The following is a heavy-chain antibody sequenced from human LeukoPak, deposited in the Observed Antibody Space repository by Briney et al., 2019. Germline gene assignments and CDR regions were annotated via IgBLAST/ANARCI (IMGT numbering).Heavy chain of an antibody. J-gene: IGHJ2*01. CDR2: IYHSGST. V-gene: IGHV4-38-2*02. D-gene: IGHD5-18*01. Sequence: SETLSLTCAVSGYSISSGYYWAWIRQPPGKGLEWIGSIYHSGSTYYNPSLKSRVTISVDTSKNQFSLKLSSVTAADTAVYYCARDGYSYGYLYWYFDLWGRGTLVTVSS. CDR1: GYSISSGYY. CDR3: ARDGYSYGYLYWYFDL.